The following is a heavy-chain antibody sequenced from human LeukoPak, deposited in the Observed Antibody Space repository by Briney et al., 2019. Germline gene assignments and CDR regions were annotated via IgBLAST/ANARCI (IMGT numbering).Heavy chain of an antibody. Sequence: GRSLRLSCAASGFTFSSYGMHWVRQAPGKGLEWVAVISYDGSNKYYADSVKGRFTISRDNSKNTLYLQMNSLRAEDTAVYYCAEGGYDSSGYYFDYWGQGTLVTVSS. D-gene: IGHD3-22*01. CDR3: AEGGYDSSGYYFDY. V-gene: IGHV3-30*18. CDR1: GFTFSSYG. J-gene: IGHJ4*02. CDR2: ISYDGSNK.